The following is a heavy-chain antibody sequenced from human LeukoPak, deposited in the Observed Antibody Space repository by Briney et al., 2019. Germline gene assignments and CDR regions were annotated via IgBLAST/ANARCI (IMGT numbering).Heavy chain of an antibody. D-gene: IGHD3-9*01. CDR1: GYSLTELS. Sequence: GASVKVSCKVSGYSLTELSMHWVRQTLGKGLEWMGAFDPGDAETIYAQKFQGRVTLTEDTSTDTAYMELSSLRSEDTAVYYCARVPRSGYFDWTYYYYYMDVWGKGTTVTISS. V-gene: IGHV1-24*01. CDR3: ARVPRSGYFDWTYYYYYMDV. J-gene: IGHJ6*03. CDR2: FDPGDAET.